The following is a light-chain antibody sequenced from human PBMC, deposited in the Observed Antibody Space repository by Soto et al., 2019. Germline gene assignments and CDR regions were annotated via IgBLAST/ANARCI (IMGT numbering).Light chain of an antibody. J-gene: IGLJ1*01. CDR2: EGS. V-gene: IGLV2-23*01. CDR3: CSYAGSSTYV. CDR1: SSDVGGSNL. Sequence: QSALAQPASVSDSPGQSITISCTGTSSDVGGSNLVSWYQQHPGKAPKLMIYEGSKRPSGVSNRFSGSKSGNTASLTISGLQAEDEADYYCCSYAGSSTYVFGTGTKVTVL.